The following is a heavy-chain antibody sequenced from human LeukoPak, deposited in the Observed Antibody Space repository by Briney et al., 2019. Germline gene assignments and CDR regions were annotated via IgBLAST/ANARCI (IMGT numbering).Heavy chain of an antibody. Sequence: GGSLRLSCAASGFTFSSYWMNWVRQAPGKGLEWVANIKQDGSEKYYVDSVKGRFIISRDNAKNSLYLQMNSLRAEDTAVYYCARDKYSGSYPLDYWGQGTLVTVSS. D-gene: IGHD1-26*01. CDR1: GFTFSSYW. J-gene: IGHJ4*02. V-gene: IGHV3-7*01. CDR3: ARDKYSGSYPLDY. CDR2: IKQDGSEK.